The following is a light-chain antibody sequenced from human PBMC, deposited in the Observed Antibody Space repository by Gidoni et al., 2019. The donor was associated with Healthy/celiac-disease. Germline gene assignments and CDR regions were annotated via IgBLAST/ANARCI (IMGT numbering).Light chain of an antibody. CDR1: HSVSSSY. V-gene: IGKV3-20*01. CDR2: GAS. J-gene: IGKJ5*01. CDR3: QQYGSSST. Sequence: EIVLTQSPGTLSLSPGERATLSCRASHSVSSSYLAWYQQKPGQAPRLLIYGASSRATGIPDRFSGSGSGTDFTLTISRLEPEDFAVYYCQQYGSSSTFGQGTRLEIK.